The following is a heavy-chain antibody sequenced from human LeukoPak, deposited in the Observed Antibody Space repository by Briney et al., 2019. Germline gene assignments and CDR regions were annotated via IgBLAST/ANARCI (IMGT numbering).Heavy chain of an antibody. CDR2: IYYTGST. Sequence: SETLSLTCTVSGGSISSYYWSWIRQSPGKGLEWIGYIYYTGSTIYNPSLMSRVTIPVDTSKNQFSLKLTSVTAADTAVYYCTRKSSSSWVFDSWGQGTLVTVSS. J-gene: IGHJ4*02. CDR3: TRKSSSSWVFDS. D-gene: IGHD6-13*01. V-gene: IGHV4-59*01. CDR1: GGSISSYY.